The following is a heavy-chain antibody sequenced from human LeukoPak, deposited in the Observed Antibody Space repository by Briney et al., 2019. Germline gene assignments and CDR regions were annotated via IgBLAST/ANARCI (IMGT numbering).Heavy chain of an antibody. Sequence: AASVKVSCKASGYTFTGYYMHWVRQAPGQGLKWMGWINPNSGGTNYAQKFQGRVTMTRDTSISTAYMELSRLISDDTAVYYCARDGERIIVRATIRFDPWGQGTLVTVSS. D-gene: IGHD1-26*01. CDR1: GYTFTGYY. V-gene: IGHV1-2*02. J-gene: IGHJ5*02. CDR3: ARDGERIIVRATIRFDP. CDR2: INPNSGGT.